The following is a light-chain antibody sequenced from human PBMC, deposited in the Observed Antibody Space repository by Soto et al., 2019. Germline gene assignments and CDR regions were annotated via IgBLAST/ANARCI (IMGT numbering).Light chain of an antibody. V-gene: IGKV3-20*01. CDR3: QHYGAAPIT. J-gene: IGKJ5*01. Sequence: EIVLTQCPGSLSVCPGEIATLSCRASQSAGGNVAWYQQIPGQPPKLLIFGASSRATGIADKFSGSGSGTDFTLTISRLEPEDFALYYCQHYGAAPITFGQGTRLEI. CDR2: GAS. CDR1: QSAGGN.